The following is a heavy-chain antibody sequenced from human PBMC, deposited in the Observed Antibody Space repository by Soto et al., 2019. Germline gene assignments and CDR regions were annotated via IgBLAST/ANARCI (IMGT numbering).Heavy chain of an antibody. CDR3: ARINGGSPDF. D-gene: IGHD2-15*01. J-gene: IGHJ4*02. CDR2: IYKSGTT. CDR1: SGSINSHF. Sequence: QVQLQESGPGLVKPSETLSLTCTVSSGSINSHFWSWIRQPAGKGLEWIGHIYKSGTTTYNPSLKSRVTMSVDPPTNRFSLKLSSVTSADTAVYYCARINGGSPDFWGQGTLVTVSS. V-gene: IGHV4-4*07.